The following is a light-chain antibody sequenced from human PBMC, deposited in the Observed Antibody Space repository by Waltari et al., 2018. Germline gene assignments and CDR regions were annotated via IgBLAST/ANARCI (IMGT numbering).Light chain of an antibody. CDR3: QAWDSSTYHVV. CDR1: KLGDKS. V-gene: IGLV3-1*01. J-gene: IGLJ2*01. CDR2: QDT. Sequence: SYELTQSPSVSVSPGQTASIPCSGDKLGDKSACWYQQKPGQSPVLVLYQDTKRPSGIPERFSGSNSGNTATLTISGTQAMDEADYYCQAWDSSTYHVVFGGGTKLTVL.